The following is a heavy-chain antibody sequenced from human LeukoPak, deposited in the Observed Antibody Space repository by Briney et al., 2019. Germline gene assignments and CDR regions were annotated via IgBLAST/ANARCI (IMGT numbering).Heavy chain of an antibody. CDR2: IYYSGST. J-gene: IGHJ5*02. CDR3: ARQYDYYDSSGYRFDP. CDR1: GGSIGSGGYY. V-gene: IGHV4-31*03. D-gene: IGHD3-22*01. Sequence: SETLSLTCTVSGGSIGSGGYYWSWIRQHPGKGLEWIGYIYYSGSTYYNPSLKSRVTISVDTSKNQFSLKLSSVTAADTAVYYCARQYDYYDSSGYRFDPWGQGTLVTVSS.